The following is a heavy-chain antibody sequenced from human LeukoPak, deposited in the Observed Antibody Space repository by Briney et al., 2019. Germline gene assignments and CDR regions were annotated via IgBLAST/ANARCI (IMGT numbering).Heavy chain of an antibody. Sequence: GGSLRLSCAASGFTFSSYAMSWVRQTPVKGLEWVSSISSSSSYIYYADSVKGRFTISRDNAKNSLYLQMNSLRAEDTAVYYCARHSCSGGSCYSGPLGYWGQGTLVTVSS. V-gene: IGHV3-21*01. CDR2: ISSSSSYI. D-gene: IGHD2-15*01. J-gene: IGHJ4*02. CDR3: ARHSCSGGSCYSGPLGY. CDR1: GFTFSSYA.